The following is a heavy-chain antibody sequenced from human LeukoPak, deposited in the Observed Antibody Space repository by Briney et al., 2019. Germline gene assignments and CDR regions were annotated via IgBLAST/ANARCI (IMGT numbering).Heavy chain of an antibody. D-gene: IGHD7-27*01. CDR1: GFTFSSYG. CDR2: IWYDGSNK. V-gene: IGHV3-33*06. J-gene: IGHJ4*02. CDR3: AKEGLTGDYFDY. Sequence: GGSLRLSCAAAGFTFSSYGMHWVRQAPGKGLEWVAVIWYDGSNKYYADSVKGRFTISRDNSKNTLYLQMNSLRAEDTAVYYCAKEGLTGDYFDYWGPGTLVTVSS.